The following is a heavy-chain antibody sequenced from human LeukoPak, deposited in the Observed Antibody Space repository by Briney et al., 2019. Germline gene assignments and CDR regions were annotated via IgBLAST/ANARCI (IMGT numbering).Heavy chain of an antibody. CDR2: IYYSGST. Sequence: PSETLSLTCTVSGGSVSSGSYYWSWIRQPPGKGLEWIGYIYYSGSTNYNPSLKSRVTISVDTSKNQFSLKLGSVTAADTAVYHCARSEAPLVRGVIMVNWFDPWGQGTLVTVSS. J-gene: IGHJ5*02. V-gene: IGHV4-61*01. D-gene: IGHD3-10*01. CDR3: ARSEAPLVRGVIMVNWFDP. CDR1: GGSVSSGSYY.